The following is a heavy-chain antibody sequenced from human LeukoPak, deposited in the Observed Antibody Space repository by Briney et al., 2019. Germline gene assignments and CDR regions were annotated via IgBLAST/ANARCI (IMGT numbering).Heavy chain of an antibody. CDR2: IYYSGNT. D-gene: IGHD4-17*01. CDR1: GGSISSGDYY. J-gene: IGHJ4*02. CDR3: ARIYGDQYYFDY. V-gene: IGHV4-30-4*01. Sequence: SETLSLTCTVSGGSISSGDYYWSWIRQPPGKGLEWIGYIYYSGNTYYNPSLKSRVTISVDTSKNQLSLKLSSVTAADTAVFYCARIYGDQYYFDYWGQGTLVTVSS.